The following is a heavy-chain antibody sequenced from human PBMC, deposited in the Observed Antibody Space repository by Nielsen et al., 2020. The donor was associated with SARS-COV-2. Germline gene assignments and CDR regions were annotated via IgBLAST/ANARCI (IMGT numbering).Heavy chain of an antibody. J-gene: IGHJ3*01. V-gene: IGHV3-7*01. CDR2: IKPDGSEK. CDR3: ARDWSRAFDV. CDR1: TFTFSTYA. Sequence: GGSLRLSCAASTFTFSTYAMHWVRQAPGKGLEWVADIKPDGSEKVYVDSVKGRFTISRDNAKNSMSLQMNSLRVEDTAVYYCARDWSRAFDVWGQGTMVTVS.